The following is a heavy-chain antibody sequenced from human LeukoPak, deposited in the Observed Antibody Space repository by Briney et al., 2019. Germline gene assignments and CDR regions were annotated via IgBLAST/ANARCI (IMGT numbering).Heavy chain of an antibody. CDR3: AREGYSSSWYVAVLGY. V-gene: IGHV3-7*01. J-gene: IGHJ4*02. Sequence: GGSLRLSCAASGFTFSSYWMSWVRQAPGKGLEWVANIKQDGSEEYYVDSVKGRFTISRDNAKNSLYLQMNSLRAEDTAVYYCAREGYSSSWYVAVLGYWGQGTLVTVSS. CDR1: GFTFSSYW. D-gene: IGHD6-13*01. CDR2: IKQDGSEE.